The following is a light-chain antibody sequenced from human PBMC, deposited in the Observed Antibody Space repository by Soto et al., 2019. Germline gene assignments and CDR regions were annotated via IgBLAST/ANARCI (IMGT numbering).Light chain of an antibody. J-gene: IGLJ2*01. V-gene: IGLV4-69*01. CDR1: SGHSSYA. CDR3: QTWGSGIHVV. CDR2: LNSDGSH. Sequence: QSALTQSPSASASLGASVKLTCTLSSGHSSYAIAWHQQQLEKGPRYLMRLNSDGSHSKGDGIPDRFSGSSSGAERYLTISSLQSEDEADYYCQTWGSGIHVVFGGGTKVTVL.